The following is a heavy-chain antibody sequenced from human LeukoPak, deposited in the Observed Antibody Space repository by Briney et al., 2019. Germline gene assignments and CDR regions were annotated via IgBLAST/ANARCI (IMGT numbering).Heavy chain of an antibody. CDR2: ISSSSSTI. CDR1: GFTFSSYS. D-gene: IGHD6-13*01. V-gene: IGHV3-48*01. Sequence: GGSLRLSCAASGFTFSSYSMNWVRQAPGKGLEWVSYISSSSSTIYYADSVKGRFTISRDNAKNSLYLQTNSLRAEDTAVYYCARVEQQLLVRIDYWGQGTLVTVSS. CDR3: ARVEQQLLVRIDY. J-gene: IGHJ4*02.